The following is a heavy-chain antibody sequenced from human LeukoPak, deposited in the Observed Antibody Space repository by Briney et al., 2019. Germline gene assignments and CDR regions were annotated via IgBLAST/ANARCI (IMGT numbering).Heavy chain of an antibody. CDR3: ARHAKTTLTYFDS. Sequence: KPSETLSLTCTVSGDSVSSSDYYWDWLRQPPGNGLEWIGNIYDSGKIHYKPSLRSRVTISVDTSKNQYYLKLSSVTAADTAVYYCARHAKTTLTYFDSWGQGTLVTVSS. D-gene: IGHD2/OR15-2a*01. J-gene: IGHJ4*02. CDR1: GDSVSSSDYY. V-gene: IGHV4-39*01. CDR2: IYDSGKI.